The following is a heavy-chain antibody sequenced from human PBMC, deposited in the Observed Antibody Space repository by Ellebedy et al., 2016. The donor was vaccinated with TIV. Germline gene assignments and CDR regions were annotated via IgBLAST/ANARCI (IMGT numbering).Heavy chain of an antibody. CDR3: ATSRSLDY. J-gene: IGHJ4*02. CDR1: GGSIGDYY. D-gene: IGHD3-10*01. V-gene: IGHV4-59*01. CDR2: FSDSGYS. Sequence: SETLSLTCTVSGGSIGDYYWSWIRQPPGKGLEWIGYFSDSGYSKYNPPLERRVTMSVDTSKNQFSLRLTSVTAADTAVYYCATSRSLDYWGQGTLVTVSS.